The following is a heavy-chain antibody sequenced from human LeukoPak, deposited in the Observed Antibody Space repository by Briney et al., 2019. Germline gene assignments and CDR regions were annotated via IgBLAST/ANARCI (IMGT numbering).Heavy chain of an antibody. CDR3: AKERDNLLLLSHFDA. CDR2: VSGDGQRT. V-gene: IGHV3-23*01. CDR1: GFTFNNYA. Sequence: PGGSLRLSCAGSGFTFNNYAMNWVRQAPGKGLQWVAAVSGDGQRTFYADSVKGRFTIFRDNSMNTLSLQMNSLRADDTALHYCAKERDNLLLLSHFDAWGQGILVTVSA. D-gene: IGHD1-14*01. J-gene: IGHJ4*02.